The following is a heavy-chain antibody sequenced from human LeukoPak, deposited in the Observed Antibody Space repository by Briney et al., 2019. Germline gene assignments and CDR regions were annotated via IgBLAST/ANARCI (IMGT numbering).Heavy chain of an antibody. CDR3: VTKREAIDI. D-gene: IGHD1-26*01. J-gene: IGHJ3*02. Sequence: GGSLRLSCAASGFTVSSKHMSWVRQAPGRGLEWVSVLYAGGNTYYADSVKGRFTISRDNSKNTLDLQMNTLRPEDTAVYYCVTKREAIDIWGQGTMVTVSS. CDR2: LYAGGNT. CDR1: GFTVSSKH. V-gene: IGHV3-66*01.